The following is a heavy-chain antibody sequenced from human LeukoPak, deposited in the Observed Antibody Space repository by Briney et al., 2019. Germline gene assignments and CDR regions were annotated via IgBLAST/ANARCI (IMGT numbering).Heavy chain of an antibody. D-gene: IGHD3-16*01. CDR1: GFTFTNHW. Sequence: PGGSLRLSCAASGFTFTNHWMHWVRHAPGKGLVRVSRINYYGTTTMYADSVKGRFTISRDNAKNTLYLQMNSLRAEDTAVYYCARAAASGGYFDYWGQGTLVTVSS. CDR2: INYYGTTT. CDR3: ARAAASGGYFDY. J-gene: IGHJ4*02. V-gene: IGHV3-74*03.